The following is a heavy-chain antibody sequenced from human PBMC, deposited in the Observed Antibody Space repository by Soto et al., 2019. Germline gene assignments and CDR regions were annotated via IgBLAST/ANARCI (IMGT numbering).Heavy chain of an antibody. D-gene: IGHD3-9*01. CDR2: ISSSSSTI. CDR1: GFTFSSYS. CDR3: ARVPFDILTGYPDDAFDI. J-gene: IGHJ3*02. V-gene: IGHV3-48*01. Sequence: PGGSLRLSCAASGFTFSSYSMNWVRQAPGKGLEWVSYISSSSSTIYYADSVKGRFTISRDNAKNSLYLQMNSLRAEDTVVYYCARVPFDILTGYPDDAFDIWGQGTMVTVSS.